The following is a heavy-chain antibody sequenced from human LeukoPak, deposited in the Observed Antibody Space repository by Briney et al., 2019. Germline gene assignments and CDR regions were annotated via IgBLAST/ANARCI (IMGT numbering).Heavy chain of an antibody. CDR3: ARGLGTYDSSELTWPMISF. D-gene: IGHD3-22*01. J-gene: IGHJ4*02. V-gene: IGHV1-8*01. CDR1: GYTFTNYE. CDR2: MNPNSGDT. Sequence: ASVKVSCKASGYTFTNYEINWVRQALGQGLEWMGWMNPNSGDTAFAQKFQGRITMTRSTSISTAYMELSSLTSEDTAVYYCARGLGTYDSSELTWPMISFWGQGTLVTVSS.